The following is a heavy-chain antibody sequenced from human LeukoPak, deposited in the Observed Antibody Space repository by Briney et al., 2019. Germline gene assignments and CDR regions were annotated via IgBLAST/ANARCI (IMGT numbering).Heavy chain of an antibody. Sequence: TGGSLRLSCAASGFTFSSYAMSWVRQAPGKGLEWVSAISGSGGSTYCADSVKGRFTISRDNSKNTLYLQMNSLRAEDTAVYYCAKDAKKGVRDVKFYFDYWGQGTLVTVSS. J-gene: IGHJ4*02. D-gene: IGHD4/OR15-4a*01. V-gene: IGHV3-23*01. CDR1: GFTFSSYA. CDR3: AKDAKKGVRDVKFYFDY. CDR2: ISGSGGST.